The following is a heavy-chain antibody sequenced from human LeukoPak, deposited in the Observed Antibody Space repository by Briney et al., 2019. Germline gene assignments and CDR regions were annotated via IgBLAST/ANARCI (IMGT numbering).Heavy chain of an antibody. J-gene: IGHJ4*02. D-gene: IGHD6-13*01. CDR1: GFTFSSYA. CDR3: ARDRVRIASYYFDS. CDR2: IGVTGGST. V-gene: IGHV3-23*01. Sequence: GGSLRLSCAASGFTFSSYAMSWVRQAPGKGLEWVSAIGVTGGSTDYADSVKGRFIISRDNSKNTLYLQMNSLRAEDTAVYYCARDRVRIASYYFDSWGQGTLVTVSS.